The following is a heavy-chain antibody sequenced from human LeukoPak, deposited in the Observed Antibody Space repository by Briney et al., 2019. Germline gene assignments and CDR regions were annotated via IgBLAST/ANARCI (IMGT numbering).Heavy chain of an antibody. J-gene: IGHJ4*02. Sequence: SETLSLTCTVSGGSISSYYWSWIRQPPGKGLEWIGYIYYSGSTNYNPSLKSRVTISVDTSKNQFSLKLSSVTAADTAVYYCARSYCSSTSCYEFRFDYWGQGTLVTVSS. CDR2: IYYSGST. CDR1: GGSISSYY. D-gene: IGHD2-2*01. V-gene: IGHV4-59*01. CDR3: ARSYCSSTSCYEFRFDY.